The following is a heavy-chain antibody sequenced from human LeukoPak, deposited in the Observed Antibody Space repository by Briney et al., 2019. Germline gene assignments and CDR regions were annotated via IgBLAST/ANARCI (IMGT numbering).Heavy chain of an antibody. CDR3: ATEGGWQPTDYGDHVY. J-gene: IGHJ4*02. Sequence: ASVKVSCKVSGYTLTELSMHWVRQAPGKGLEWMGWISPYNGNTNYPQKFQGRVTMTTDTSTSTAYMELRSLRSDDTALYYCATEGGWQPTDYGDHVYWGQGTLVTVSS. D-gene: IGHD4-17*01. V-gene: IGHV1-18*01. CDR1: GYTLTELS. CDR2: ISPYNGNT.